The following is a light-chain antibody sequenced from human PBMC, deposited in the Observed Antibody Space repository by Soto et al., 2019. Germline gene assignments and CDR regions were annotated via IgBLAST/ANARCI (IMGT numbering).Light chain of an antibody. V-gene: IGKV3-15*01. CDR1: QSVSGY. CDR2: RIF. J-gene: IGKJ1*01. CDR3: QQYNNRPPL. Sequence: EIVMTQSPGTVSVFPGAPVPLSCRASQSVSGYLDWFHQKPGQAPRLVLLRIFTRAIGVPARFSGSGSETEFTLTISSLQSEDFAVYYCQQYNNRPPLFGQGTKVDIK.